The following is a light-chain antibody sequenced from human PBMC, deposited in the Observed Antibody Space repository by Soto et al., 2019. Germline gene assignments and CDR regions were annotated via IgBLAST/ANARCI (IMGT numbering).Light chain of an antibody. Sequence: DIVMSQSPDSLAVSLGERATINCKSSQSVLYTSNNKNYLAWYQQKPGQSPKLLIYWASTRESGVPDRFSGSGSGTDFTLTINSLQAEDVAIYYCQQYYDTVFTFGPGTKVDIK. CDR3: QQYYDTVFT. V-gene: IGKV4-1*01. CDR2: WAS. CDR1: QSVLYTSNNKNY. J-gene: IGKJ3*01.